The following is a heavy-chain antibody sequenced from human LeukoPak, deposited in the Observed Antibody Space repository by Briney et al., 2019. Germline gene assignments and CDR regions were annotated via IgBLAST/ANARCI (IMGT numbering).Heavy chain of an antibody. CDR1: GDSFSSHY. D-gene: IGHD4-17*01. CDR2: ISYRGST. V-gene: IGHV4-59*11. Sequence: KTSETLSLTCTVSGDSFSSHYWTWIRQPPGKGLEWIGYISYRGSTNYNPSLKSRVTISIDTSKNQFSLKLSSVTAADTAVYYCARDLVTVTKGFDIWGHGTMVSVSS. CDR3: ARDLVTVTKGFDI. J-gene: IGHJ3*02.